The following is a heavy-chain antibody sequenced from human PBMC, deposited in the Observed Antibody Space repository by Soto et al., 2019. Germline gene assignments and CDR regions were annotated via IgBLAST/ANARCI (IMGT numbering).Heavy chain of an antibody. D-gene: IGHD2-21*02. V-gene: IGHV3-23*01. Sequence: GGSLRLSCAASGFTFSSYAMGWVRQAPGKGLEWVSAISGSGGSTYYADSVKGRFTISRDNSKNTLYLQMNSLRAEDTAVYYCARDYVPYCGGDCYSFDAFDIWGQGTMVTVSS. CDR1: GFTFSSYA. CDR3: ARDYVPYCGGDCYSFDAFDI. J-gene: IGHJ3*02. CDR2: ISGSGGST.